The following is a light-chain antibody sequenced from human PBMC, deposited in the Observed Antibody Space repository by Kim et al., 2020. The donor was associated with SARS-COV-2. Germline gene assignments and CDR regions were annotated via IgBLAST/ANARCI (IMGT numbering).Light chain of an antibody. V-gene: IGLV2-14*03. CDR1: NSDIGNDNT. CDR2: HVS. J-gene: IGLJ2*01. Sequence: GESIPLPCTGGNSDIGNDNTVAWHLPHPAKPPKLILFHVSSRPAWISSRFSGSKSGNTASLTISGLQPDDESDYYCSAYISSTSLVFGGGTRVTVL. CDR3: SAYISSTSLV.